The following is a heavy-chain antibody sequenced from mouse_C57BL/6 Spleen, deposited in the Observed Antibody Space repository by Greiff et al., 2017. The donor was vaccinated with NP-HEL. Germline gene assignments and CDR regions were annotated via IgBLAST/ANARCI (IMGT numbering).Heavy chain of an antibody. CDR3: ARGTSNWGFDY. D-gene: IGHD4-1*01. CDR1: GYAFSSYW. J-gene: IGHJ2*01. V-gene: IGHV1-80*01. CDR2: IYPGDGDT. Sequence: QVQLKESGAELVKPGASVKISCKASGYAFSSYWMNWVKQRPGKGLEWIGHIYPGDGDTNYNGKFKGKATLTADKSSSTAYMQLSSLTSEDSAVYFCARGTSNWGFDYWGQGTTLTVSS.